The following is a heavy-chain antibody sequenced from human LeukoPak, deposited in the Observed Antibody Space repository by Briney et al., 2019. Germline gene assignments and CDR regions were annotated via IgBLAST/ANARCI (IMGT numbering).Heavy chain of an antibody. J-gene: IGHJ4*02. V-gene: IGHV4-34*01. CDR3: ARGPWELTRVAYFDY. Sequence: PSETLSLTCAVYGGSFSGYYWSWIRQPPGKGLEWIGEINHSGSTNYNPSLKSRVTISVDTSKNQFSLKLSSVTAADTAVYYCARGPWELTRVAYFDYWGQGTLVTVSS. CDR1: GGSFSGYY. D-gene: IGHD1-26*01. CDR2: INHSGST.